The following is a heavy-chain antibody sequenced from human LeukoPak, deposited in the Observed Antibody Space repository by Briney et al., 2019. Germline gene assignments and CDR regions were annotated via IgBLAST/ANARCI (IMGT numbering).Heavy chain of an antibody. CDR1: GGSISSSSYY. J-gene: IGHJ4*02. Sequence: SETLSLTCTVSGGSISSSSYYWGWIRQPPGKGLEWIGSIYYSGSTYCNPSLKSRVTISVDTSKNQFSLKLSSVTAADTAVYYCARHAVFFGDYVPSYFDYWGQGTLVTVSS. CDR3: ARHAVFFGDYVPSYFDY. D-gene: IGHD4-17*01. V-gene: IGHV4-39*01. CDR2: IYYSGST.